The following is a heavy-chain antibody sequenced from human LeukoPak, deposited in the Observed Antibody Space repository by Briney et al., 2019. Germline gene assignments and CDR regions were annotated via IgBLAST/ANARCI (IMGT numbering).Heavy chain of an antibody. D-gene: IGHD2-15*01. CDR3: ARGYCSGGSCYPPNWFDP. Sequence: GESLKISCKGSGYSFTSYWIGWVRQMPGKGLEWMGIIYPGDSDTRYSPSFQGQVTISADKSISTAYLQWSSLKASDTAMYYCARGYCSGGSCYPPNWFDPWGQGTLVTVSS. V-gene: IGHV5-51*01. CDR1: GYSFTSYW. J-gene: IGHJ5*02. CDR2: IYPGDSDT.